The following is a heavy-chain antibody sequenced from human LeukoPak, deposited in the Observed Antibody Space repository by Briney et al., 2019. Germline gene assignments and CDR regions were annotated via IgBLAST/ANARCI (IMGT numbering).Heavy chain of an antibody. CDR1: GGTFSSYA. V-gene: IGHV1-69*13. CDR2: IIPIFGTA. CDR3: ARELSGSYAPFDY. J-gene: IGHJ4*02. D-gene: IGHD1-26*01. Sequence: GASVKVSCKASGGTFSSYAISWVRQAPGQGLEWMGGIIPIFGTANYAQKFQGRVTITADESTSTAYMELSSLRSEDTAVHYCARELSGSYAPFDYWGQGTLVTVSS.